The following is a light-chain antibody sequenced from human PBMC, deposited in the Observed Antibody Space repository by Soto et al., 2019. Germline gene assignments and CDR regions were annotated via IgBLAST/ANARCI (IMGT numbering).Light chain of an antibody. CDR2: RDD. CDR1: RGSVASNY. V-gene: IGLV6-57*03. CDR3: QSYDRTNVV. J-gene: IGLJ2*01. Sequence: NFMLTQPHSASESPGKTITISCARSRGSVASNYVQWFQQRPGSAPTTIIYRDDQRPSGVPDRFSASVDSSSNSASLTISGLKTEDEADYYCQSYDRTNVVFGGGTKLTVL.